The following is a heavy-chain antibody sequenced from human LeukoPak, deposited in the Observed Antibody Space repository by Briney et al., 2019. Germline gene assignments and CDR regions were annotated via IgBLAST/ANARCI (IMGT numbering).Heavy chain of an antibody. CDR3: ARSLTTLTYEGY. Sequence: PGGSLRLSCAASGFTFSSYWMSWVRQAPGKGLEWVAIIKQDGSEKYYVDSVKGRFTVSRDNAKNSLFLQMNSLRAEDTAIYYCARSLTTLTYEGYWGQGTLVTVSS. CDR2: IKQDGSEK. J-gene: IGHJ4*02. V-gene: IGHV3-7*01. CDR1: GFTFSSYW. D-gene: IGHD1-1*01.